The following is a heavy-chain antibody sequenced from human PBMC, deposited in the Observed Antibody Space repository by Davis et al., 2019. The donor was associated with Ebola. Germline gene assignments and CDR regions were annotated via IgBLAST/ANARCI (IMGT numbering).Heavy chain of an antibody. CDR1: GFTFSDYY. CDR2: ISYDGSNK. Sequence: SLKISCAASGFTFSDYYMSWIRQAPGKGLEWVAVISYDGSNKYYADSVKGRFTISRDNSKNTLYLQMNSLRAEDTAVYYCARDQWGYSSSIRAFDIWGQGTMVTVSS. V-gene: IGHV3-30-3*01. CDR3: ARDQWGYSSSIRAFDI. J-gene: IGHJ3*02. D-gene: IGHD6-13*01.